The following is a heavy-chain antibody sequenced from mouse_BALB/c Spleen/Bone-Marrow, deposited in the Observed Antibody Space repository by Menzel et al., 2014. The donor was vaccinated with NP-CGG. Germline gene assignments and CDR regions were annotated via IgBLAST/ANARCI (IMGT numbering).Heavy chain of an antibody. V-gene: IGHV1-9*01. CDR2: ILPESGSS. Sequence: QVQLQQSGAELMKPGASMKISCKASGYTFSSFWIEWVKQRPGHGLEWIGEILPESGSSNYNEKFKGKATLTADTSSNTVYMQLSSLTSEDSAVYSCARTPGVLYYFDYWGQGTPLTVSS. J-gene: IGHJ2*01. CDR3: ARTPGVLYYFDY. CDR1: GYTFSSFW.